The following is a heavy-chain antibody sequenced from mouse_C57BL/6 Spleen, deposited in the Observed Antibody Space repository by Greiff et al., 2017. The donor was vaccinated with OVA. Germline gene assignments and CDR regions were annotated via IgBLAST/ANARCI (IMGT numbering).Heavy chain of an antibody. D-gene: IGHD2-5*01. CDR2: IRLKSDNYAT. V-gene: IGHV6-3*01. J-gene: IGHJ4*01. Sequence: EVKVEESGGGLVQPGGSMKLSCVASGFTFSNYWMNWVRQSPEKGLEWVAQIRLKSDNYATHYAESVKGRFTISRDDSKSSVYLQMNNLRAEDTRIYYCTVHYSNFWYYAMDYWGQGTSVTVSS. CDR3: TVHYSNFWYYAMDY. CDR1: GFTFSNYW.